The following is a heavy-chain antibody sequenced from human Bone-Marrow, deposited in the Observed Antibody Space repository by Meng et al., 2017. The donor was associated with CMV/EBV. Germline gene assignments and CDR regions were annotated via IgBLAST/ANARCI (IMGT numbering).Heavy chain of an antibody. V-gene: IGHV3-21*01. D-gene: IGHD6-6*01. Sequence: GGSLRLSCAASGFTFSTYSVTWVRQAPGKGLEWVSSFSTTSSYIYYADSVKGRFTISRDNAKNSLFLQMNSLRAEDTAVYYCARDRFRAARRGYYYGMDVWGQGTTVTVSS. CDR2: FSTTSSYI. CDR3: ARDRFRAARRGYYYGMDV. CDR1: GFTFSTYS. J-gene: IGHJ6*02.